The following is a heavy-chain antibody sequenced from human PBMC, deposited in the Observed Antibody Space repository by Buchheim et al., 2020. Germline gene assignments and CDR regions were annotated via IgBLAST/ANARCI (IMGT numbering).Heavy chain of an antibody. CDR1: GFTFSSYA. CDR3: AKKYCSGGSCYRAQNSNFDY. V-gene: IGHV3-23*01. D-gene: IGHD2-15*01. CDR2: ISGSGGST. J-gene: IGHJ4*02. Sequence: EVQLLESGGGLVQPGGSLRLSCAASGFTFSSYAMSWVRQAPGKGLEWVSAISGSGGSTYYADSVKGRFTISRDNSKNTLYLQMNSLRAEDTAVYYCAKKYCSGGSCYRAQNSNFDYWGQGTL.